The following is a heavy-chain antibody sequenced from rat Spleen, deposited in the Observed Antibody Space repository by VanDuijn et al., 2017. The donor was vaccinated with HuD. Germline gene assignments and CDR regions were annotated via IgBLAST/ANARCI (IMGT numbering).Heavy chain of an antibody. Sequence: VQLVESGGGLVQPGRSLKLSCVASGFTFNNYWMSWIRQAPKKGLEWKGAIWSGGSTDYNSALKSRLSISRDTSKSQVFLKVNNLQTEDTAMYFCASQYYYDGYYRDYWGQGLMVTVSS. CDR3: ASQYYYDGYYRDY. D-gene: IGHD1-12*03. J-gene: IGHJ2*01. CDR1: GFTFNNYW. CDR2: IWSGGST. V-gene: IGHV2-16*01.